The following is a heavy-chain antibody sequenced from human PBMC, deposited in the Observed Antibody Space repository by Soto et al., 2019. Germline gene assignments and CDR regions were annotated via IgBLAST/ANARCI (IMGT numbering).Heavy chain of an antibody. J-gene: IGHJ4*02. D-gene: IGHD5-12*01. Sequence: SETLSLTCTVSGGSISSYYWIWIRQPPGKGLEWIGYIYYGGSTNYNPSLKSRVTISVDTSKNQFSLKLSSVTAADTAVYYCARSRNSGYESTDYWGQGTLVTVPS. CDR2: IYYGGST. V-gene: IGHV4-59*01. CDR1: GGSISSYY. CDR3: ARSRNSGYESTDY.